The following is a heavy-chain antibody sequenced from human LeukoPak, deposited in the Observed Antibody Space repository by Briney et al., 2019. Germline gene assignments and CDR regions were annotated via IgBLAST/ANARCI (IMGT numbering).Heavy chain of an antibody. CDR1: GFTFSSHW. CDR2: IKQEGREK. V-gene: IGHV3-7*01. D-gene: IGHD6-19*01. J-gene: IGHJ4*02. Sequence: GGSLRLSCSGSGFTFSSHWRSWVRQAPARGLEWVANIKQEGREKNYVASVKGRFTISRHNAKNSLYQQMNSLRAEDTGVYYCARAGGYSSGWFRGPRGYYFDYWGEGTLVTVSS. CDR3: ARAGGYSSGWFRGPRGYYFDY.